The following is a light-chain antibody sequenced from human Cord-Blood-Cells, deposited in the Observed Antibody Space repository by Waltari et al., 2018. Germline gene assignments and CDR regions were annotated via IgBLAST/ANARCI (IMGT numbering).Light chain of an antibody. CDR3: CSYAGSYTFV. J-gene: IGLJ1*01. CDR2: DVS. CDR1: SSDGGGYHY. V-gene: IGLV2-11*01. Sequence: QSALTQPRSVSGSPGKSVTISCPGTSSDGGGYHYVSWYQQHPGKAPTLMIYDVSKRPAGVPDRFSGSKSGNTASLTISGLQAEDEADYYCCSYAGSYTFVFGTGTKVTVL.